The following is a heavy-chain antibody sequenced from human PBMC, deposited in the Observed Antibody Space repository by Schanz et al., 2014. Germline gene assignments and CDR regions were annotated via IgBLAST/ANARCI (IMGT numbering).Heavy chain of an antibody. CDR3: AVLGGFGELPLDY. CDR1: GFTFRNYA. D-gene: IGHD3-10*01. J-gene: IGHJ4*02. V-gene: IGHV3-23*01. Sequence: VQLLESGGGLVQPGGSLKLSCSASGFTFRNYALSWVRQAPGKGLAWVSAISGSGGSTYYADSVKGRFTISRDNSNHTLYLQMNSLRADDTAVYYCAVLGGFGELPLDYRGQGTLVTVSS. CDR2: ISGSGGST.